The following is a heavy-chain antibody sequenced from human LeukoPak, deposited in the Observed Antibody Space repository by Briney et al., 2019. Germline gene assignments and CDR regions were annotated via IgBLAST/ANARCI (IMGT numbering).Heavy chain of an antibody. V-gene: IGHV1-8*03. CDR3: ARGLMVRGAYWFDP. CDR1: GYTFTSYD. CDR2: MNPNSGNT. J-gene: IGHJ5*02. Sequence: GASVKVSCKASGYTFTSYDINWVRQATGQGLEWMGWMNPNSGNTGYAQEFQGRVTITRNTSISTAYMELSSLRSEDTAVYYCARGLMVRGAYWFDPWGQGTLVTVSS. D-gene: IGHD3-10*01.